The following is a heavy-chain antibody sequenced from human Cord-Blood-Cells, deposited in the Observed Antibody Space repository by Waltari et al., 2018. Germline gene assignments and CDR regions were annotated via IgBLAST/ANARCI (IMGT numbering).Heavy chain of an antibody. Sequence: EVQLVESGGGLVQPGGSVRLSCAASGFTFSSYAMSWVREAQGKGLEWVSAISGSGGSTSYADSVKCLFTISRDNAKNPLYLHMNSLRADNTAVYYGAKAYSGSSYFDYWGQGTLVTVSS. CDR1: GFTFSSYA. V-gene: IGHV3-23*04. CDR2: ISGSGGST. CDR3: AKAYSGSSYFDY. D-gene: IGHD1-26*01. J-gene: IGHJ4*02.